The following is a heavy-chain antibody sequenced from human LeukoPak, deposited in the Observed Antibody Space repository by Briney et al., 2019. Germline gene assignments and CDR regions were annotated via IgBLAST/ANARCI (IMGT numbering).Heavy chain of an antibody. J-gene: IGHJ3*02. V-gene: IGHV3-30*02. CDR1: GFTFSSYG. CDR3: AKGTGAYNWNDGDAFDI. Sequence: QTGGSPRLSCAASGFTFSSYGMHWVRQAPGKGLEWVAFIRYDGSNKYYADSVKGRCTISRDNSKNTLYLQMSSLRAEDTAVYYCAKGTGAYNWNDGDAFDIWGQGTMVTVSS. D-gene: IGHD1-1*01. CDR2: IRYDGSNK.